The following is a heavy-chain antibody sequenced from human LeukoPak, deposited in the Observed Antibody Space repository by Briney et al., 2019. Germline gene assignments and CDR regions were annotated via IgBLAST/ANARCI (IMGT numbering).Heavy chain of an antibody. CDR3: ARDSYYYGSGSLFDY. Sequence: PSETLSLTCTVSGGSLSSYYWSWIRQPAGKGLEWIGRIYTSGSTNYNPSLKSRVTMSVDTSKNQFSLKLSSVTAADTAVYYCARDSYYYGSGSLFDYWGQGTLVTVSS. J-gene: IGHJ4*02. V-gene: IGHV4-4*07. D-gene: IGHD3-10*01. CDR1: GGSLSSYY. CDR2: IYTSGST.